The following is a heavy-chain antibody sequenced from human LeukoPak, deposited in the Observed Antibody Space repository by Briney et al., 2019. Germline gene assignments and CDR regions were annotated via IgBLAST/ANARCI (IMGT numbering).Heavy chain of an antibody. CDR3: VREWGPYSLYYYMDV. CDR2: ISTSSTYI. V-gene: IGHV3-21*01. CDR1: GFIFNAFE. D-gene: IGHD2-21*01. Sequence: PGGSLRLSCVGSGFIFNAFEMDWVRRAPGKGLEWVASISTSSTYIKYGDSVKGRFTISRDNANNAVFLQMDSLRADDTAVYFCVREWGPYSLYYYMDVWGKGTTVTVSS. J-gene: IGHJ6*03.